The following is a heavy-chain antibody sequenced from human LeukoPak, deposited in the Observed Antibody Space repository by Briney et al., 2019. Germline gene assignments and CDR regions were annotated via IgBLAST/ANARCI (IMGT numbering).Heavy chain of an antibody. Sequence: ASVKVSCKASGYTFIGYYMHWVRQAPGQGPEWMGWIDPKSGGTNYAQKFQGRVTMTRDTSISTAYMELNSLRSDDTAVYYCAPTDVSYVDYWGQGTLVTVSS. CDR2: IDPKSGGT. J-gene: IGHJ4*02. CDR1: GYTFIGYY. D-gene: IGHD3-16*01. CDR3: APTDVSYVDY. V-gene: IGHV1-2*02.